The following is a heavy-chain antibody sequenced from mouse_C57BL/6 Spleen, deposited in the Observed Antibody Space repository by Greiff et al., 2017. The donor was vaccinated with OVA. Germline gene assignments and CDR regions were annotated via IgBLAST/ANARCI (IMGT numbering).Heavy chain of an antibody. J-gene: IGHJ3*01. D-gene: IGHD2-5*01. CDR2: ISYDGSN. CDR3: ARDYSNYGVAY. V-gene: IGHV3-6*01. CDR1: GYSITSGYY. Sequence: DVQLQESGPGLVKPSQSLSLTCSVTGYSITSGYYWNWIRQFPGNKLEWMGYISYDGSNNYNPSLKNRISITRDTSKNQFFLKLNSVTTEDTATYYCARDYSNYGVAYWGQGTLVTVSA.